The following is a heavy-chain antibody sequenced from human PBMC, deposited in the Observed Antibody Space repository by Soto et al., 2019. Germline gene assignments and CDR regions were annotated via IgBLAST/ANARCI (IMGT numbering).Heavy chain of an antibody. CDR3: ASLRIVVATGWFDP. CDR2: IYYSGST. J-gene: IGHJ5*02. D-gene: IGHD1-26*01. CDR1: GGSISSSSYY. Sequence: QLQLQESGPGLVKPSETLSLTCTVSGGSISSSSYYWGWIRQPPGKGLEWIGSIYYSGSTYYNPSLKSRVTISVDTSKNQFSLEMSSVIAADTAVYYCASLRIVVATGWFDPWGQGTLVTVSS. V-gene: IGHV4-39*01.